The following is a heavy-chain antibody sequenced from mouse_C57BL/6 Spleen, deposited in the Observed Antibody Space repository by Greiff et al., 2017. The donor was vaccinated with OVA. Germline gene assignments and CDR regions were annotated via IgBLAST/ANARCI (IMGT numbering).Heavy chain of an antibody. Sequence: EVQLQQSGPELVKPGASVKISCKASGYSFTGYYMNWVKQSPEKSLEWIGEINPSTGGTTYNQKFKAKATLTVDKSSSTAYMQLKSLTSEDSAVYYCARTIPITTVPDYWGQGTTLTVSS. V-gene: IGHV1-42*01. CDR3: ARTIPITTVPDY. J-gene: IGHJ2*01. CDR1: GYSFTGYY. CDR2: INPSTGGT. D-gene: IGHD1-1*01.